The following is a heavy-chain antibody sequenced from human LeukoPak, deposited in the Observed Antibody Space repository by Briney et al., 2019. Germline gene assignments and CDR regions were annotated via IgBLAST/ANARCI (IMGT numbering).Heavy chain of an antibody. Sequence: TLSLTCTVSGSSISSGTHCWGWIRQPPGKALEWLALIYWDDDKRYSPSLRSRLTITKDTSKNQVVLTMTNMDPVDTATYYCAHIHSIAVAFDYWGRGTLVTVSS. J-gene: IGHJ4*02. CDR2: IYWDDDK. D-gene: IGHD6-19*01. V-gene: IGHV2-5*02. CDR3: AHIHSIAVAFDY. CDR1: GSSISSGTHC.